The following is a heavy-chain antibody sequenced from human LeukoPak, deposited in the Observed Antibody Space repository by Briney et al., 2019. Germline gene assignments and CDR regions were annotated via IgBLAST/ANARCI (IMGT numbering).Heavy chain of an antibody. CDR3: ARGGTRMQMLWFRERPVPYYFDY. D-gene: IGHD3-10*01. CDR1: GYTFTGYY. V-gene: IGHV1-2*04. Sequence: GASVKVSCKASGYTFTGYYMHWVRQAPGQGLEWMGWINPNSGGTNYAQKFQGWVTMTRDTSISTAYMELSRLRSDDTAVYYCARGGTRMQMLWFRERPVPYYFDYWGQGTLVTVSS. J-gene: IGHJ4*02. CDR2: INPNSGGT.